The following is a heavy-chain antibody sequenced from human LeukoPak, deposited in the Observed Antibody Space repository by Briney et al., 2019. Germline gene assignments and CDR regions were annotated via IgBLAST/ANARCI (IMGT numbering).Heavy chain of an antibody. CDR1: GYTFTSYD. CDR3: ARDFEVGATMGPGDNWFDP. V-gene: IGHV1-8*03. Sequence: ASVKVSCKASGYTFTSYDINWVRQATGQGLEWMGWMNPNSGNTGYAQKFQGRVTITRNTSISTAYMELSSLRSEDTAVYYCARDFEVGATMGPGDNWFDPWGQGTLVTVSS. CDR2: MNPNSGNT. D-gene: IGHD1-26*01. J-gene: IGHJ5*02.